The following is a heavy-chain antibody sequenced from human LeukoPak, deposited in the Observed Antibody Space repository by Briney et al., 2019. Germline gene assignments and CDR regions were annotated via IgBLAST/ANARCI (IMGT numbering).Heavy chain of an antibody. V-gene: IGHV4-39*07. D-gene: IGHD1-14*01. CDR1: GGSITISSYY. Sequence: PSETLSLTCTVSGGSITISSYYWGWIRQPPGKGLEWIGSIYYSGSTYYSPSLKSRVTISVDTSKNQFSLKLSSVTAADTAVYYCARDAEAGAAFFDYWGQGTLVTVSS. CDR2: IYYSGST. CDR3: ARDAEAGAAFFDY. J-gene: IGHJ4*02.